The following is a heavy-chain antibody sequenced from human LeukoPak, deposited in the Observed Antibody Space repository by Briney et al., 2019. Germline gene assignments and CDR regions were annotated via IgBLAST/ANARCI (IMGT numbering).Heavy chain of an antibody. J-gene: IGHJ3*02. CDR3: ARDSGGAAGGSGMGYGFDI. D-gene: IGHD6-13*01. Sequence: SETLSLTCTVSGGSISSYYWSWIRQTAGKGLEWIGRIYTSGSTNYNPSLKSRVTMSVDTSKNQFSLKLSSVTAADTAVYYSARDSGGAAGGSGMGYGFDIWGQGTMVTVSS. CDR2: IYTSGST. V-gene: IGHV4-4*07. CDR1: GGSISSYY.